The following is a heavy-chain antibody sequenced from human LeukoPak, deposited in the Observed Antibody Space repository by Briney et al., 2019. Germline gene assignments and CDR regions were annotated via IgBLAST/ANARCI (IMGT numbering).Heavy chain of an antibody. Sequence: PSETLSLTCTVSGGSISSYYWSWIRQPPGKGLEWIGYIYYSGSTNYNPSLKSRVTISVDTSKSQFSLKLSSVTAADTAVYYCARHGSGSYPDAFDIWGQGTMVTVSS. D-gene: IGHD1-26*01. V-gene: IGHV4-59*08. CDR3: ARHGSGSYPDAFDI. CDR2: IYYSGST. CDR1: GGSISSYY. J-gene: IGHJ3*02.